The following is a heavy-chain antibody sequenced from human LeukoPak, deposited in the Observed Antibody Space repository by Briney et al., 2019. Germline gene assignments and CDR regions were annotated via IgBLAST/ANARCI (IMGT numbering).Heavy chain of an antibody. CDR1: GGSFSGYY. V-gene: IGHV4-34*01. J-gene: IGHJ5*02. CDR2: INHSGST. Sequence: SETLSLTCAVYGGSFSGYYWSWIRQPPGKGLEWIGEINHSGSTNYNPSLRSRVTISLDRPKRKFSLKLSSVNVADTAVYYCARGLPRNDFWSGFATYWFDPWGRGTLVTVSS. D-gene: IGHD3-3*01. CDR3: ARGLPRNDFWSGFATYWFDP.